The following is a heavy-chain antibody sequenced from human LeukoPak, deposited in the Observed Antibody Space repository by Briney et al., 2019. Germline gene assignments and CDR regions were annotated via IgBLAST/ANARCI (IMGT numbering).Heavy chain of an antibody. CDR2: IYYSGST. V-gene: IGHV4-59*01. CDR3: ARSSEGRYYYDSSGFSYYYYYMDV. Sequence: KPSETLSLTCTVSGGSISSYYWSWIRQPPGKGLEWIGYIYYSGSTYYNPSLRSRVTISVDTSKNQFSLKLSSVTAADTAVYYCARSSEGRYYYDSSGFSYYYYYMDVWGKGTTVTISS. D-gene: IGHD3-22*01. CDR1: GGSISSYY. J-gene: IGHJ6*03.